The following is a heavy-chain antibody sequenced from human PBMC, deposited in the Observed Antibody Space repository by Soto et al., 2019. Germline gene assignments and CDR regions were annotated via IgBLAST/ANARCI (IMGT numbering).Heavy chain of an antibody. V-gene: IGHV1-18*01. J-gene: IGHJ6*02. D-gene: IGHD3-22*01. Sequence: ASVKVSCKASGYTFTSYGISWVRQAPGQGLEWMGWISAYNGNTNYAQKLQGRVTMTTDTSTSTAYMELRSLRSDDTAVYYCARDRHYDSSGYYWDYYYYGMDVWGQGTTVTVSS. CDR1: GYTFTSYG. CDR2: ISAYNGNT. CDR3: ARDRHYDSSGYYWDYYYYGMDV.